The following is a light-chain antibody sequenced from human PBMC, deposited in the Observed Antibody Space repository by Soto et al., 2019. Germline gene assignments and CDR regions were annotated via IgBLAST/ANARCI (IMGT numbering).Light chain of an antibody. V-gene: IGKV3-11*01. J-gene: IGKJ5*01. CDR3: QQRSNWPRIT. Sequence: EIVLTQSPATLSLSPVERATLSFRASQSVSSYLAWYQQKPGQAPRLLIYDASNRATGIPARFSGSGSGTDFTLTISSLEPEDFAVYYCQQRSNWPRITFGQGTRLEI. CDR1: QSVSSY. CDR2: DAS.